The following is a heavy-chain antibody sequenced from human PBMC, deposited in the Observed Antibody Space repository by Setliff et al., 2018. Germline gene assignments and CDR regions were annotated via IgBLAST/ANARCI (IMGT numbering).Heavy chain of an antibody. Sequence: GGSLRLSCAASGFTFRSYTMNWVRQAPGKGLEWVSYISSSSSTIYYADSVKGRFTISRDNAKNSLYLQMNSLRAEDTAVYYCARARSSSWLFYYMDVWGKGTTVTVS. CDR3: ARARSSSWLFYYMDV. D-gene: IGHD6-13*01. J-gene: IGHJ6*03. CDR1: GFTFRSYT. CDR2: ISSSSSTI. V-gene: IGHV3-48*01.